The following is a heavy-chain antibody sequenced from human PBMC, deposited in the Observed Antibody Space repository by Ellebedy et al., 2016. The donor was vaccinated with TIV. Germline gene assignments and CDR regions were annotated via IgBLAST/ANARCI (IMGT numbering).Heavy chain of an antibody. J-gene: IGHJ5*02. CDR3: ARWYDDSWTGFYT. CDR2: IKQDGSEK. D-gene: IGHD3-3*01. Sequence: PGGSLRLSCAASGFTFSSYWMSWVRQAPGKGLEWVANIKQDGSEKYYVDSVKGRFTISRDNARKSLYLQMDSLRAEDTAVYYCARWYDDSWTGFYTWGQGTQVTFSS. CDR1: GFTFSSYW. V-gene: IGHV3-7*01.